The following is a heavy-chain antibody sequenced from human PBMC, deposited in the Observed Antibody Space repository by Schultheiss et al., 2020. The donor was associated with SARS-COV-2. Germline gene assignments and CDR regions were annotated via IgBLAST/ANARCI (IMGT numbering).Heavy chain of an antibody. D-gene: IGHD5-12*01. CDR2: IKQDGSEK. CDR1: GFTFSSYA. CDR3: AKERGYSGYDPFDY. V-gene: IGHV3-7*03. J-gene: IGHJ4*02. Sequence: GGSLRLSCAASGFTFSSYAMHWVRQAPGKGLEWVANIKQDGSEKYYVDSVKGRFTISRDNAKNSLYLQMNSLRAEDTAVYYCAKERGYSGYDPFDYWGQGTLVTVSS.